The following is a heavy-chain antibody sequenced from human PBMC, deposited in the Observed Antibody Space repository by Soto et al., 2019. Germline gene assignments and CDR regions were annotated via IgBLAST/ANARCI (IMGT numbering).Heavy chain of an antibody. CDR3: ARASRYYWNYMMS. CDR1: GGTFSSYA. CDR2: IIPIFGTA. J-gene: IGHJ5*02. D-gene: IGHD1-1*01. Sequence: SVKVSCKASGGTFSSYAISWVRQAPGQGLEWMGGIIPIFGTANYAQKFQGRVTITADESTSTAYMELSSLRYDDTAVYFCARASRYYWNYMMSWGQGTPGXVSA. V-gene: IGHV1-69*13.